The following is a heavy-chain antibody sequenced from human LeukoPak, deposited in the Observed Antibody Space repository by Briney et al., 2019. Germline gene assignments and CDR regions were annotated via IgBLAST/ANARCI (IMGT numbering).Heavy chain of an antibody. J-gene: IGHJ5*02. D-gene: IGHD3-22*01. CDR3: ARDRGYYDSSGYVNWFDP. V-gene: IGHV4-39*07. CDR2: INHSGST. Sequence: SETLSLTCTVSGGSISSSNYYWSWIRQPPGKGLEWIGEINHSGSTNYNPSLKSRVTISVDASKNQFSLKLSSVTAADTAVYYCARDRGYYDSSGYVNWFDPWGQGTLVTVSS. CDR1: GGSISSSNYY.